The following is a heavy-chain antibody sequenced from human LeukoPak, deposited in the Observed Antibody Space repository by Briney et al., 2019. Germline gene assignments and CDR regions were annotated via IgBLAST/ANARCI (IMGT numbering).Heavy chain of an antibody. CDR2: IRSSGGST. Sequence: PGGSLRLSCAASGFTFSDYVMSWVRQAPGKGLEWVSGIRSSGGSTYCADSVKGRFTISRDNSKNTLYLDMNSLRAEDTAVYYCAKGYSKSSHFDYWGQGTLVTVSS. CDR3: AKGYSKSSHFDY. V-gene: IGHV3-23*01. D-gene: IGHD4-11*01. CDR1: GFTFSDYV. J-gene: IGHJ4*02.